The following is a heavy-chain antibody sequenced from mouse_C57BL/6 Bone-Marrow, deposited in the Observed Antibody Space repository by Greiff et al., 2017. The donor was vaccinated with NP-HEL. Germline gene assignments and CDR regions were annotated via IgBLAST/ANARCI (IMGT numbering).Heavy chain of an antibody. J-gene: IGHJ3*01. CDR3: AGPYDYDGGFAY. CDR2: IYPGDGDT. V-gene: IGHV1-82*01. D-gene: IGHD2-4*01. CDR1: GYAFSSSW. Sequence: VKLVESGPELVKPGASVKISCKASGYAFSSSWMNWVKQRPGKGLEWIGRIYPGDGDTNYNGKFKGKATLTADKSSSTAYVQLSSLTSEDSAVYFCAGPYDYDGGFAYWGQGTLVTVSA.